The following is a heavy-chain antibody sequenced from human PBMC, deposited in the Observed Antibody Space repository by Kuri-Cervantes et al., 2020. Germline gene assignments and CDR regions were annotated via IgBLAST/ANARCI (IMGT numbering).Heavy chain of an antibody. D-gene: IGHD2-2*01. CDR3: AREPLIPTPPLDL. V-gene: IGHV3-23*01. J-gene: IGHJ2*01. Sequence: ETLSLTCAVSGFPVSSDYMTWVRQAPGKGLEWVSAISGSGGSTYYADSVKGRFTISRDNSKNTLYLQMNSLRAEDTAVYYCAREPLIPTPPLDLWGRGTLVTVSS. CDR1: GFPVSSDY. CDR2: ISGSGGST.